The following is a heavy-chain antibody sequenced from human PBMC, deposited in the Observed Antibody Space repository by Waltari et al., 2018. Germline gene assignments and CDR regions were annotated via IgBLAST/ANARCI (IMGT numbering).Heavy chain of an antibody. CDR3: ARSYDTSSPFDY. D-gene: IGHD6-6*01. CDR1: GFIFKTYL. J-gene: IGHJ4*02. CDR2: IYTSTNGFI. Sequence: EVQLVESGGGLVKPGGSLRLSCAASGFIFKTYLMNWVRTAPGKGLEWLSSIYTSTNGFIYYAESVRGRFSVSRDNAMNSLYLEMNSLRAEDTAVYYCARSYDTSSPFDYWGQGTLVTVS. V-gene: IGHV3-21*01.